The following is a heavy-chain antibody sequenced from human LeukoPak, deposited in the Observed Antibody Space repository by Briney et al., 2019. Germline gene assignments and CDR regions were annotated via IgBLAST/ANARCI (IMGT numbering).Heavy chain of an antibody. CDR3: AKDPLAAAPHWFGP. Sequence: GGSLRLSCTASGFTFSSYAMSWVRQAPGKGLEWVSAISDSGSSTYYSDSVKGRFTISRDNSKNTLSLQMNSLRAEDTAVYYCAKDPLAAAPHWFGPWGQGTLVTVSS. CDR2: ISDSGSST. D-gene: IGHD6-13*01. CDR1: GFTFSSYA. V-gene: IGHV3-23*01. J-gene: IGHJ5*02.